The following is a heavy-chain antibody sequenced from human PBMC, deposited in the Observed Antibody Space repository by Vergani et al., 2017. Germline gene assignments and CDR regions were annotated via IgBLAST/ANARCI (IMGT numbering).Heavy chain of an antibody. CDR3: ARDSLYSSSWYNWFDP. CDR2: IYYSGST. CDR1: GGSISSGGYY. V-gene: IGHV4-31*03. D-gene: IGHD6-13*01. Sequence: QVQLQESGPGLVKPSQTLSLTCTVSGGSISSGGYYWSWIRQHPGKGLEWIGYIYYSGSTYYNPSLKSRVTISVDTSKNQFSLKLSSVTAADTAVYYCARDSLYSSSWYNWFDPWGQGTLVTVSS. J-gene: IGHJ5*02.